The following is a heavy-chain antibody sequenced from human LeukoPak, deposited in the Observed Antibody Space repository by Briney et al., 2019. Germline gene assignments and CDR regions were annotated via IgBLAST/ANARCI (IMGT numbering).Heavy chain of an antibody. CDR2: MYYSGST. J-gene: IGHJ6*02. V-gene: IGHV4-39*01. Sequence: SETLSLTCNVSGGSISSSSDYWGWIRQPPGKGLEWIGSMYYSGSTYYNPSLKSRVTISADTSKNQFSLKVTSVTAADTAVYYCARHSPLYYYSLDVWGQGTTVTLSS. CDR3: ARHSPLYYYSLDV. CDR1: GGSISSSSDY.